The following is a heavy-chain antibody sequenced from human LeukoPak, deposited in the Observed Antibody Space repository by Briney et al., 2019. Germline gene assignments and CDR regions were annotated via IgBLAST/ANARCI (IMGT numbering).Heavy chain of an antibody. Sequence: GASVKVSCKASGYTFTGYYMHWVRQAPGQGLEWMGWINPSSGGTNYAQKFQGRVTMTRDTSISTAYMELSRLRSDDTAVYYCARAQYSSSGTDYYYGMDVWGQGTTVTVSS. CDR1: GYTFTGYY. CDR2: INPSSGGT. V-gene: IGHV1-2*02. CDR3: ARAQYSSSGTDYYYGMDV. J-gene: IGHJ6*02. D-gene: IGHD6-13*01.